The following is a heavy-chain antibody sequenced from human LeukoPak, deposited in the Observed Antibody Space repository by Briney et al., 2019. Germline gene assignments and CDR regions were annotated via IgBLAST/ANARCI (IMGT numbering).Heavy chain of an antibody. J-gene: IGHJ4*02. Sequence: SETLSLTCTVSGGSISSYYWSWIRQPPGKGLEWIGYIYYSGSTNYNPSLKSRVTISVDTSKNQFSLKLSSVTAADTAVYYCARGVGPSAKFDYWSQGTLVTVSS. CDR1: GGSISSYY. V-gene: IGHV4-59*01. D-gene: IGHD3-10*01. CDR2: IYYSGST. CDR3: ARGVGPSAKFDY.